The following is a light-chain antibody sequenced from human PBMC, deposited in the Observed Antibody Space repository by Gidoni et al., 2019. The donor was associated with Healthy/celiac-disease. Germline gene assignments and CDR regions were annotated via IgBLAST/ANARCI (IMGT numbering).Light chain of an antibody. J-gene: IGLJ2*01. CDR1: SSNIGAGYD. Sequence: QSVLTQPPSVSGPPGQRVTISCPGSSSNIGAGYDVHWYQQLPGTAPKLLIYGNSNRPSGVPDRFSGSKSGTSASLAITGLQAEDEADYYCQSYDSSLSAVVFGGGTKLTVL. CDR2: GNS. CDR3: QSYDSSLSAVV. V-gene: IGLV1-40*01.